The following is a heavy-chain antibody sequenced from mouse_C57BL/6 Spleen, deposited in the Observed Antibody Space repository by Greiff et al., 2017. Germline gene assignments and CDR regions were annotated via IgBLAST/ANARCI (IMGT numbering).Heavy chain of an antibody. Sequence: EVQLVESGGDLVKPGGSLKLSCAASGFTFSSYGMSWVRQTPDKRLEWVATISSGGSYTYYPDSVKGRFTIARDNAKNTLYLQMSSLKSEDTAMYYCARPYDSDGGDFDYWGQGTTLTVSS. CDR2: ISSGGSYT. CDR3: ARPYDSDGGDFDY. CDR1: GFTFSSYG. V-gene: IGHV5-6*01. D-gene: IGHD2-4*01. J-gene: IGHJ2*01.